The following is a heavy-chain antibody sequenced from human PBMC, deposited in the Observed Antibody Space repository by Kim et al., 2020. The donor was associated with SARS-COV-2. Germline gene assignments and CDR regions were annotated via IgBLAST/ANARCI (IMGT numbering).Heavy chain of an antibody. CDR2: IYYSGST. Sequence: SETLSLTCTVSGGSISSSSYYWGWIRQPPGKGLEWIGSIYYSGSTYYNPSLKSRVTISVDTSKNQFSLKLSSVTAADTAVYYCARLPRITIFGVVISVDYWGQGTLVTVFS. J-gene: IGHJ4*02. CDR3: ARLPRITIFGVVISVDY. CDR1: GGSISSSSYY. D-gene: IGHD3-3*01. V-gene: IGHV4-39*01.